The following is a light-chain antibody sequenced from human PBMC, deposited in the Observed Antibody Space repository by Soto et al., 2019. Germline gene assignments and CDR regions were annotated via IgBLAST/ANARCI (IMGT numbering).Light chain of an antibody. Sequence: QSALTQPASVSGSPGQSITISCTGTSSDVGGYKYVSWYQQHPGKAPKVMIYEVSNRPSGVSNRFSGSKSGNTASLTISGLQAEDEADYYCTSYTSSSTVVFGGGIKVTVL. CDR3: TSYTSSSTVV. V-gene: IGLV2-14*01. CDR2: EVS. CDR1: SSDVGGYKY. J-gene: IGLJ2*01.